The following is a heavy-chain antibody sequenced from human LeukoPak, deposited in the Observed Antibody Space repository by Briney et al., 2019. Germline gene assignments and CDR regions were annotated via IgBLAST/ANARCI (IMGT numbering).Heavy chain of an antibody. CDR1: GGSISSSSYY. D-gene: IGHD5-18*01. CDR3: ARLDTAMVLDY. CDR2: IYYSGST. J-gene: IGHJ4*02. V-gene: IGHV4-39*01. Sequence: SETLSLTCTVSGGSISSSSYYWGWIRQPPGKGLEWIGSIYYSGSTYYNPSFKSRVTISVDTSKNQFSLKLSSVTAADTAVYYCARLDTAMVLDYWGQGTLVTVSS.